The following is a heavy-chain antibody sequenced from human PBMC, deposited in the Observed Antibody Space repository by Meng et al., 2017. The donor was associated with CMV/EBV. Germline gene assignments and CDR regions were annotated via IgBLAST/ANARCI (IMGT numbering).Heavy chain of an antibody. Sequence: LSLTCAASGFTFSSYAMHWVRQAPGKGLEWVAVISYDGSNKYYADSVKGRFTISRDNSKNTLYLQMNSLRAEDTAVYYCARDGNYYGSGSYYNPPGYWGQGTLVTVSS. CDR1: GFTFSSYA. CDR3: ARDGNYYGSGSYYNPPGY. V-gene: IGHV3-30-3*01. J-gene: IGHJ4*02. CDR2: ISYDGSNK. D-gene: IGHD3-10*01.